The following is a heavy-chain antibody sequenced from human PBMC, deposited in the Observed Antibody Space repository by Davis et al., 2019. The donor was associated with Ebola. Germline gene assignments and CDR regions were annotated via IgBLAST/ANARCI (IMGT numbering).Heavy chain of an antibody. D-gene: IGHD1-26*01. V-gene: IGHV1-58*01. J-gene: IGHJ3*01. Sequence: SVKVSCKASGFTFLTSAVQWVRQARGQRLEYIGWIVVGSEHTNYAEKFQERVTITRDMSTATTFMEMSSLRSDDTAVYYCAAYSGTYHDAFDLWGQGTMVTVSS. CDR1: GFTFLTSA. CDR3: AAYSGTYHDAFDL. CDR2: IVVGSEHT.